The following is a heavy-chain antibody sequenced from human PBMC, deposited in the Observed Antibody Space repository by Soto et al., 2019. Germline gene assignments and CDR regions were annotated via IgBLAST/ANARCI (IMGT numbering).Heavy chain of an antibody. J-gene: IGHJ4*02. CDR1: GFTFSNYA. CDR3: ANDRGSGYYRYFEY. D-gene: IGHD3-22*01. Sequence: GGSLRLSCAASGFTFSNYAMSWVRQAPGKGLEWVSVISDSGGSTYYADSVKGRFTISRDNSKNTLYLQLNSLRAEDTAVYYCANDRGSGYYRYFEYWGQGTLVTVSS. V-gene: IGHV3-23*01. CDR2: ISDSGGST.